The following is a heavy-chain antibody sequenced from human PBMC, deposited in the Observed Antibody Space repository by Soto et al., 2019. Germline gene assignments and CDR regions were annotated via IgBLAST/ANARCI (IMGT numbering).Heavy chain of an antibody. D-gene: IGHD3-9*01. Sequence: QVQLQESGPGLGKPSETLSPTCPVSGGSISSYFWSLIRQPPGKGLEWIGYIYYSGSTNYNPSLKSRVTISIDTSKNQFSLKLSSVTAADTAVYYCARHPTGHFDYWGQGTLVTVSS. CDR1: GGSISSYF. V-gene: IGHV4-59*08. CDR2: IYYSGST. CDR3: ARHPTGHFDY. J-gene: IGHJ4*02.